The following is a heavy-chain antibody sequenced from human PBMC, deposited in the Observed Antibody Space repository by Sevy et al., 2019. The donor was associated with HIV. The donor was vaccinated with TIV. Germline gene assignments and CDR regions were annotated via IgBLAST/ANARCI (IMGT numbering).Heavy chain of an antibody. V-gene: IGHV4-39*01. J-gene: IGHJ4*02. CDR2: FYYSKST. CDR3: ARAFRAVAGSYYFDY. Sequence: SETLSLTCTVSGGSISISSYYWGWIRQPSGKGLEWIGSFYYSKSTYYNPSLKSRVTISVDTSKNQFSLKLSSVTAADTAVYYCARAFRAVAGSYYFDYWGQGTLVTVSS. CDR1: GGSISISSYY. D-gene: IGHD6-19*01.